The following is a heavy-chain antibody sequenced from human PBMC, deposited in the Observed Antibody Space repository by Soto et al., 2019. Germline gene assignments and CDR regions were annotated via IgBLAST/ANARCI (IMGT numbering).Heavy chain of an antibody. Sequence: ASVKVSCKASGYTFTGYYMHWVRQAPGQGLEWMGWINPNSGGTNYAQKFQGRVTMTRDTSISTAYMELSRLRSDDTAVYYCARGGQAYCSSTSCYILYYYYGMDVWGQGTTVTVSS. CDR2: INPNSGGT. CDR3: ARGGQAYCSSTSCYILYYYYGMDV. V-gene: IGHV1-2*02. J-gene: IGHJ6*02. CDR1: GYTFTGYY. D-gene: IGHD2-2*02.